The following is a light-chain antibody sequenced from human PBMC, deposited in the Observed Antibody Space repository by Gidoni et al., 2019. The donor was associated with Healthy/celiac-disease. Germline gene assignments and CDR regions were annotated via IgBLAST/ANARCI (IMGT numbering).Light chain of an antibody. CDR3: QVWDSSSDHWV. CDR2: DES. V-gene: IGLV3-21*02. CDR1: NIGSKS. Sequence: SYVLTQPPSVSVAPGQTTRITCGGNNIGSKSVLWYQQKPGQAPVLVVYDESDRPSGIPVRLSGSNSGNTATLTISRVEAGDEADYYCQVWDSSSDHWVFGGGTKLTVL. J-gene: IGLJ3*02.